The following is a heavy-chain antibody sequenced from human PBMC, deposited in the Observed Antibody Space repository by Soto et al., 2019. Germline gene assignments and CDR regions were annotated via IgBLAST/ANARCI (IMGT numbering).Heavy chain of an antibody. CDR2: TWYRAGWNY. CDR3: AKEGHWNFYYFHGLDV. D-gene: IGHD1-7*01. CDR1: GDSVASTAAT. Sequence: SQTLSLTCAISGDSVASTAATWNWIRQSPSRGLEWLGRTWYRAGWNYHYGVVVRGRVSMYPATSTNQFTLQLESVTPEDTAGYYCAKEGHWNFYYFHGLDVWGQGTTVTVSS. J-gene: IGHJ6*02. V-gene: IGHV6-1*01.